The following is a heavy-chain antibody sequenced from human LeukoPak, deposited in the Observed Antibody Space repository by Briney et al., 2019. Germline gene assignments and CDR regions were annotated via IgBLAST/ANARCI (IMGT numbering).Heavy chain of an antibody. CDR1: GGSISSYY. V-gene: IGHV4-59*12. J-gene: IGHJ4*02. Sequence: TSETLSLTCTVSGGSISSYYWSWIRQPPGKGLEWIGYIYYSGSTNYNPSLKSRVTISVDTSKNQFSLKLNSVTAADTAVYYCARDRYCSGRSCYGPPDYWGQGVLVTVSS. D-gene: IGHD2-15*01. CDR3: ARDRYCSGRSCYGPPDY. CDR2: IYYSGST.